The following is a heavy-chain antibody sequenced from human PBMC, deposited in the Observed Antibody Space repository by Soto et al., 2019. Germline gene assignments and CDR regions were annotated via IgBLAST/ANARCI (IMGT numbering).Heavy chain of an antibody. CDR3: ARDLSDDSFDS. J-gene: IGHJ4*02. CDR2: ISPYNDDT. D-gene: IGHD1-26*01. Sequence: QVQLVQSGAEVKKPGASVKVSCKASGYTFTRHAITWVRQAPGQGLEWMGWISPYNDDTNYSRKFQGRVTMTRDTSTRTAYMELRNLKSDDTAVYYCARDLSDDSFDSWGQGTLVTVSS. V-gene: IGHV1-18*04. CDR1: GYTFTRHA.